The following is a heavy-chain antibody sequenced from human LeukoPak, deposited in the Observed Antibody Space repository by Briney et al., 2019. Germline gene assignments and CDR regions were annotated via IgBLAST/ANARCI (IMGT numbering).Heavy chain of an antibody. D-gene: IGHD5-18*01. J-gene: IGHJ4*02. CDR3: ARPDTAMVRGYYFDY. V-gene: IGHV3-21*01. CDR2: ISSSSSYI. Sequence: PGRSLRLSCAVSGFTFSSYGMHWVRQAPGKGLEWVSSISSSSSYIYYADSVKGRFTISRDNAKNSLYLQMNSLRAEDTAVYYCARPDTAMVRGYYFDYWGQGTLVTVSS. CDR1: GFTFSSYG.